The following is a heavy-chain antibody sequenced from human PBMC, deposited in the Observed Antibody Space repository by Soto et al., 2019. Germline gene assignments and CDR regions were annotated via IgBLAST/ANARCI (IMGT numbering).Heavy chain of an antibody. J-gene: IGHJ6*02. V-gene: IGHV4-59*01. Sequence: SETLSLTCTVSGGFISSYYWSWIRQPPGKGLEWIGYIYYSGSTNYNPSLKSRVTISVDTSKNQFSLKLSSVTAADTAVYYCARVHGSSWYSPRDYYYGMDVWGQGTTVTVSS. CDR1: GGFISSYY. CDR3: ARVHGSSWYSPRDYYYGMDV. CDR2: IYYSGST. D-gene: IGHD6-13*01.